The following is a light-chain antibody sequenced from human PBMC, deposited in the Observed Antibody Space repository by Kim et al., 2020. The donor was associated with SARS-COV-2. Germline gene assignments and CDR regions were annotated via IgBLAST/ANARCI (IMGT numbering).Light chain of an antibody. CDR1: SGDIVRYNF. Sequence: GHAITISSTGSSGDIVRYNFVTWYQQHPDKAPKLMIYDVTKRPSGVSNRFSGSKSGNTASLTISGLQAEDEVDYYCSSFTSSGTFVFGGGTKVTVL. J-gene: IGLJ2*01. CDR2: DVT. CDR3: SSFTSSGTFV. V-gene: IGLV2-14*03.